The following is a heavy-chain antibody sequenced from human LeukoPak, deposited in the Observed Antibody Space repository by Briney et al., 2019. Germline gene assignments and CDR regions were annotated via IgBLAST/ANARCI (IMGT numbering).Heavy chain of an antibody. Sequence: GGSLRLSCAASGFTFSSYWLHWVRQTPGKGLVWVSRINSDGSSTTYADSVKGRFTISRDNAKNTLYLQMNSLRAEDTALYYCASEGYYLYSLDYWGQGTLVTVSS. J-gene: IGHJ4*02. CDR2: INSDGSST. D-gene: IGHD1-26*01. CDR1: GFTFSSYW. V-gene: IGHV3-74*01. CDR3: ASEGYYLYSLDY.